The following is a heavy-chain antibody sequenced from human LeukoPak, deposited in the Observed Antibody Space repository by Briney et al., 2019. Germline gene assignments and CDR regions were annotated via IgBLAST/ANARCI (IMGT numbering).Heavy chain of an antibody. D-gene: IGHD4-23*01. CDR1: GFAFSTYS. V-gene: IGHV3-48*01. J-gene: IGHJ4*01. CDR3: ATQAWRTHGAGGNHDDC. Sequence: GGSLRLSCAASGFAFSTYSMIWVRQAPGKGLEWVSYISPGSSTIYYADFAKGRFTISRDDGEKSLYLQMNPLRAEDTAVYYCATQAWRTHGAGGNHDDCWGHGTLVTVSS. CDR2: ISPGSSTI.